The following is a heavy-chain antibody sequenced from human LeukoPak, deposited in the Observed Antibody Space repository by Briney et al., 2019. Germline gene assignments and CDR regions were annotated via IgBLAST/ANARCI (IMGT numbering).Heavy chain of an antibody. V-gene: IGHV3-23*01. Sequence: GGSLRLSCAASGFTFSSYAMSWVRQAPGKGLEWVSAISGSGGSTNYADSVKGRFTISRDNAKNTLYLEMNSLRAEDTAVYYCLFASGSYYTAFHYWGPGTLVTVSS. D-gene: IGHD3-10*01. CDR1: GFTFSSYA. CDR2: ISGSGGST. J-gene: IGHJ4*02. CDR3: LFASGSYYTAFHY.